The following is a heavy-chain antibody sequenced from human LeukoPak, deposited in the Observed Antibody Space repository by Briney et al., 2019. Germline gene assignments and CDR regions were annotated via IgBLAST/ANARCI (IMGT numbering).Heavy chain of an antibody. CDR1: GGSISSSSYY. V-gene: IGHV4-39*01. CDR3: ARQGGYSGYDVDY. J-gene: IGHJ4*02. D-gene: IGHD5-12*01. Sequence: SETLSLTCTVSGGSISSSSYYWGWIRQPPGKGLEWIGSIYYSGSTYYNPSLKSRVTISVDTSKNQFSLKLTSATAADTAVYYCARQGGYSGYDVDYWGQGTLVTVSS. CDR2: IYYSGST.